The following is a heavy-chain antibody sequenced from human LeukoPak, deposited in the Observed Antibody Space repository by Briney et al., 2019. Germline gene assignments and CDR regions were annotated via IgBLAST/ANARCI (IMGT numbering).Heavy chain of an antibody. Sequence: SETLSLTCTVSGGSISSYYWSWIRQPPGRGLEWIGYIYYSGSTNYNPSLKSRVTISVDTSKNQFSLKLSSVTAADTAVYYCARHGYYYYYMDVWGKGTTVTVSS. J-gene: IGHJ6*03. CDR2: IYYSGST. CDR3: ARHGYYYYYMDV. V-gene: IGHV4-59*08. CDR1: GGSISSYY.